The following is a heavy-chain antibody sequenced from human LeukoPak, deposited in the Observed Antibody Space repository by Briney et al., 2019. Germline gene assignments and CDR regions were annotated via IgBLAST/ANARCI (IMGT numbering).Heavy chain of an antibody. J-gene: IGHJ4*02. V-gene: IGHV3-7*01. Sequence: GGSLRLSCAASGFTFSSNWMTWVRQAPGKGLEWVANIKQDGSEKYYVDSVKGRFTISRDNAKNSLYLQMNSLRAEDTAVYYCARDRSPRGYWGQGTLVTVSS. CDR1: GFTFSSNW. CDR2: IKQDGSEK. CDR3: ARDRSPRGY.